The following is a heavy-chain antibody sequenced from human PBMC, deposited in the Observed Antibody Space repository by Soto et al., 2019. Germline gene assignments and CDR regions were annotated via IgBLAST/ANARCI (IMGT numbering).Heavy chain of an antibody. D-gene: IGHD6-19*01. V-gene: IGHV4-39*01. CDR2: IYYSGST. CDR1: GGSISSSSYY. Sequence: QLQLQESGPGLVKPSETLSLTCTVSGGSISSSSYYWGWIRQPPGKGLEWIGSIYYSGSTYYNPSLKSRVTISVGTSKNQFSLKLSSVTVSDTAVSYCARHLLSYIAVAGLKNWFDPWGQGTLVTVSS. J-gene: IGHJ5*02. CDR3: ARHLLSYIAVAGLKNWFDP.